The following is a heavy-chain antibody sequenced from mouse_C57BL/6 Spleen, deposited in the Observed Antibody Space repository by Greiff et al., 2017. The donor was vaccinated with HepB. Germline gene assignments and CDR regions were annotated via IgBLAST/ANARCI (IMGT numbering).Heavy chain of an antibody. Sequence: QVQLKESGPGLVAPSQSLSITCTVSGFSLTSYGVDWVRQSPGKGLEWLGVIWGVGSTNYNSALKSRLSISKDNSKSQVFLKMNSLQTDDTAMYYCASGNGYYPLAYWGQGTLVTVSA. CDR1: GFSLTSYG. V-gene: IGHV2-6*01. D-gene: IGHD2-3*01. CDR2: IWGVGST. CDR3: ASGNGYYPLAY. J-gene: IGHJ3*01.